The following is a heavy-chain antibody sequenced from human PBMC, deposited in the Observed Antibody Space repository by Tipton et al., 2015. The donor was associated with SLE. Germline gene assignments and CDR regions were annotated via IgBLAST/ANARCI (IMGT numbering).Heavy chain of an antibody. CDR3: AGEGYCSGGSCLLDH. V-gene: IGHV3-30*03. CDR2: ISHDGTNK. J-gene: IGHJ4*02. CDR1: GFTFSVYA. Sequence: SLRLSCAASGFTFSVYAMHWVRQAPGKGLEWVAVISHDGTNKYYADSVKGRFTISRDNSRNTLYLQVHSLRAEETALYYCAGEGYCSGGSCLLDHWGQGTLVTVSS. D-gene: IGHD2-15*01.